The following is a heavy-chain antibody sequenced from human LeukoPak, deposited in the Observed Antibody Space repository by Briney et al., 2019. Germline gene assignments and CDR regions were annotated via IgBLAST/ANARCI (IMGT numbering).Heavy chain of an antibody. CDR2: IYASGST. J-gene: IGHJ2*01. D-gene: IGHD6-19*01. Sequence: PSETLSLTCTVSGGSISSGSYYWSWIRQPAGKGLEWIGRIYASGSTNYNPSLKSRVTISVDTSKIQFSLKLSSVTAADTAVYYCAATSIAVAAWYFDLWGRGTLVTVSS. CDR1: GGSISSGSYY. V-gene: IGHV4-61*02. CDR3: AATSIAVAAWYFDL.